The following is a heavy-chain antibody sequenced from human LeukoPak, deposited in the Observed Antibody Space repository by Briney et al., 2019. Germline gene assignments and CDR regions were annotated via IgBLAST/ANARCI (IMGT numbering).Heavy chain of an antibody. CDR3: ARVLFYSSGNKSNRVDY. Sequence: ASVKVSCKASGCTFTGYYIHWVRQAPGQGLEWMGWINPDSGGTNYAQKFQGRVTMTRDTSIRTAYMELSRLRSDDTAVYYCARVLFYSSGNKSNRVDYWGQGTLVTVSS. J-gene: IGHJ4*02. CDR2: INPDSGGT. D-gene: IGHD6-19*01. CDR1: GCTFTGYY. V-gene: IGHV1-2*02.